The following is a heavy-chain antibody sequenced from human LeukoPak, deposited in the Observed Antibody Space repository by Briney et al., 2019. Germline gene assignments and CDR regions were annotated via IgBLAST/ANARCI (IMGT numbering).Heavy chain of an antibody. CDR3: ARTAGDIVVVLAARNWYFDL. CDR2: INPTSGGT. J-gene: IGHJ2*01. Sequence: GASVKVSCKASGGTFSSYAISWVRQAPGQGLEWMGWINPTSGGTNYAQKFQGRVTMTRDTSISTAYMELSKLRSDDTAVYYCARTAGDIVVVLAARNWYFDLWGRGTLVTVSS. CDR1: GGTFSSYA. V-gene: IGHV1-2*02. D-gene: IGHD2-15*01.